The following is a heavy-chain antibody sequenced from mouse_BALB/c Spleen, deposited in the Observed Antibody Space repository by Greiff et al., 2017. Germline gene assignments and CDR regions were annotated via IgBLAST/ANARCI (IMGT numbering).Heavy chain of an antibody. CDR2: ISDGGSYT. CDR1: GFTFSDYY. V-gene: IGHV5-4*02. Sequence: EVMLVESGGGLVKPGGSLKLSCAASGFTFSDYYMYWVRQTPEKRLEWVATISDGGSYTYYPDSVKGRFTISRDNAKNNLYLQMSSLKSEDTSMYYCARDGNYGPYAMDYWGQGTSVTVSS. CDR3: ARDGNYGPYAMDY. D-gene: IGHD2-1*01. J-gene: IGHJ4*01.